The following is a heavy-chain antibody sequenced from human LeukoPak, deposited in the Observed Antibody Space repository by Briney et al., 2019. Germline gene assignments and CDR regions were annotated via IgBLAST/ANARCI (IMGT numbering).Heavy chain of an antibody. D-gene: IGHD1-26*01. CDR3: ARVSGSRTYYYYYGMDV. V-gene: IGHV4-59*01. CDR2: IYYSGST. CDR1: GGSISSYY. Sequence: SETLSLTCTVSGGSISSYYWSWIRQPPGKGLEWIGYIYYSGSTNYNPSLKSRVTISVDTSKNRFSLKLSSVTAADTAVYYCARVSGSRTYYYYYGMDVWGQGTTVTVSS. J-gene: IGHJ6*02.